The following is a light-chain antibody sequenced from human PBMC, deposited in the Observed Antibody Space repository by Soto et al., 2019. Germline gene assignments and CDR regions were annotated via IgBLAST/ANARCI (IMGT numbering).Light chain of an antibody. CDR2: FGS. CDR1: QSLLHSNAYNY. V-gene: IGKV2-28*01. J-gene: IGKJ2*01. CDR3: MQTLQTPYT. Sequence: IVMTQSPLSLPVTPGEPASISCRSSQSLLHSNAYNYLDWYLQKPGQSPQLLIYFGSNRASGVPDRFSGSGSGTEFTLKISRVEAADVGVYYCMQTLQTPYTFGQGTKLEI.